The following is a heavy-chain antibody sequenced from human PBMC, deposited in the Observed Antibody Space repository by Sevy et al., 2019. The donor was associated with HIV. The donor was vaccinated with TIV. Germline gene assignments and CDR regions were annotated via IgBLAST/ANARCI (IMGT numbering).Heavy chain of an antibody. V-gene: IGHV4-4*07. Sequence: SETLSLTCTVSGGSISSYYWSWIRQPAGKGLEWIGRIYTSGSTNYNPSLKSRVTMSVDTSKNQFSLKLSSVTAADTAVYYCARDRNYYDTRENWFDPWGQGTLVTVSS. CDR1: GGSISSYY. D-gene: IGHD3-22*01. CDR3: ARDRNYYDTRENWFDP. J-gene: IGHJ5*02. CDR2: IYTSGST.